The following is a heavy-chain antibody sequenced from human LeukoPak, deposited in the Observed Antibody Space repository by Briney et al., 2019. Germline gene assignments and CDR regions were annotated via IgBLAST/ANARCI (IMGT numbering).Heavy chain of an antibody. D-gene: IGHD2-2*01. CDR1: GGSISSSSYY. CDR3: ASQYSSSSSCYAREHDY. J-gene: IGHJ4*02. CDR2: LYYSGHT. Sequence: PSETLSLTCTVSGGSISSSSYYWGWIRQPPGKGLEWIGSLYYSGHTYYNPSLKSRVTISIDTSKNQFSLRLTSVTAADTAVYYCASQYSSSSSCYAREHDYWGQGTLVTVSS. V-gene: IGHV4-39*01.